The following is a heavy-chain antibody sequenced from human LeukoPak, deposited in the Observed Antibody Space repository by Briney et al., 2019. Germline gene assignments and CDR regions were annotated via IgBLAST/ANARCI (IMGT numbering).Heavy chain of an antibody. J-gene: IGHJ4*02. CDR3: ARGRITMVRGVLDY. D-gene: IGHD3-10*01. CDR1: GYTFTSYD. CDR2: MNPNSGNT. V-gene: IGHV1-8*01. Sequence: ASVKVSCKASGYTFTSYDINWVRQATGQGLEWMGWMNPNSGNTGYAQKFQGRVTMTRNTSISTAYMELSSVRSEDTAVYYCARGRITMVRGVLDYWGQGTLVTVSS.